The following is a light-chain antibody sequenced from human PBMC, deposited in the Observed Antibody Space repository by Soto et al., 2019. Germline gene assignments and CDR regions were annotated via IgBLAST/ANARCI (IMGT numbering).Light chain of an antibody. CDR1: QTVNSIY. Sequence: EIVLTQSPATLSLSPGERATLSCRASQTVNSIYLAWYQQKPGQAPRLLIYGASSRATGIPDRFSGSGSGTDFTLTISRLEPEDFAVYYCQQYGSSFTFGPGTKVDIK. CDR3: QQYGSSFT. J-gene: IGKJ3*01. V-gene: IGKV3-20*01. CDR2: GAS.